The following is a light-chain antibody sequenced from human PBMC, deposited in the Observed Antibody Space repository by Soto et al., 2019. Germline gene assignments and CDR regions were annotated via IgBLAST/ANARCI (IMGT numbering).Light chain of an antibody. CDR1: QSIKSW. J-gene: IGKJ4*01. V-gene: IGKV1-5*03. Sequence: DIQLTQSPSILSASVGDRVTITCRASQSIKSWLAWYQQKPGEAPKLLIYKASTLGSGVPSRFSGSASGTEFTLPINSLQPDDFAIYYCQQYSTYSWLSFGGGTKVDI. CDR2: KAS. CDR3: QQYSTYSWLS.